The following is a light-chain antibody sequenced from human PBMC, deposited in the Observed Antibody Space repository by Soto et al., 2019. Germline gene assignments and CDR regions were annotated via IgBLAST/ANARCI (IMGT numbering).Light chain of an antibody. CDR3: QQYNSYPPT. J-gene: IGKJ4*01. CDR2: DAS. V-gene: IGKV1-5*01. CDR1: QSIGSW. Sequence: DVQMTQSPSTLSASVGDRVTITCRASQSIGSWLAWYQQKPGKAPKLLIYDASILENGVPSRFSGSVSGTEFALTISSLQADDFAIYYCQQYNSYPPTFGGGTTVAIK.